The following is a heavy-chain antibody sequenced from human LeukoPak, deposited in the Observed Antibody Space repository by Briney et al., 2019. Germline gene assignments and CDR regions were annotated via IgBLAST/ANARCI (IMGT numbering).Heavy chain of an antibody. J-gene: IGHJ4*02. CDR2: INWNGGST. V-gene: IGHV3-20*04. CDR1: GFTFDDYG. CDR3: ARVSGGSYSPV. D-gene: IGHD1-26*01. Sequence: GGSLRLSCAASGFTFDDYGMSWVRQAPGKGLEWVSGINWNGGSTGYADSVKGRFTISRDNARNSLYLQMNSLRAEDTALYYCARVSGGSYSPVWGQGTLVTVSS.